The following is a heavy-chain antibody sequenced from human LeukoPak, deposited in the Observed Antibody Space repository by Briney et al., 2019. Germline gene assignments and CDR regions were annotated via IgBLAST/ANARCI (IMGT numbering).Heavy chain of an antibody. CDR3: ARDGRERYPRY. D-gene: IGHD2-2*02. Sequence: GASVKISCKASGYNFSSYAINWVRQAPGQGLEWMGWINTRTGNPTYGQGFTGRYVFSLDTSVGTTYMQISNLKPEDSGVYYCARDGRERYPRYWGQGTLVTVSS. CDR2: INTRTGNP. V-gene: IGHV7-4-1*02. J-gene: IGHJ4*02. CDR1: GYNFSSYA.